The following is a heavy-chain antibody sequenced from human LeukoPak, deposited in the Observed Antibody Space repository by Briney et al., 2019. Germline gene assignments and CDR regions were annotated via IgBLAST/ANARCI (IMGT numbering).Heavy chain of an antibody. CDR2: ISGNGGST. J-gene: IGHJ4*02. D-gene: IGHD5-12*01. CDR3: AKDRGRYSYGSVDY. CDR1: GFAFSSYA. Sequence: SGGSLRLSCAASGFAFSSYAISWVRQAPGKGLEWVSSISGNGGSTYYADSVKGRFTISRDNFKNTLYLQMNSLRVEDTAVYYCAKDRGRYSYGSVDYWGQGTLVTVSS. V-gene: IGHV3-23*01.